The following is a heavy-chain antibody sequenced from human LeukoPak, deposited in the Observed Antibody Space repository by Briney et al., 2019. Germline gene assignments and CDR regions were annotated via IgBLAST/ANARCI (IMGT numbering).Heavy chain of an antibody. CDR2: IIPIFGTA. D-gene: IGHD1-26*01. CDR3: AVGKISVYYYMDV. V-gene: IGHV1-69*05. Sequence: ASVKVSCKASGGTFSSYAISWVRQAPGQGFEWMGGIIPIFGTANYAQKFQGRVTITTDESTSTAYMELSSLRSEDTAVYYCAVGKISVYYYMDVWGKGTTVTVSS. CDR1: GGTFSSYA. J-gene: IGHJ6*03.